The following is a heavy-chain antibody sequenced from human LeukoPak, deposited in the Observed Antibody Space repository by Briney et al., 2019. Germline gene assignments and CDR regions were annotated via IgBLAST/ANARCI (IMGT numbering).Heavy chain of an antibody. V-gene: IGHV3-48*02. CDR1: GFTFSSYS. CDR2: ISSSSSTI. Sequence: PGGSLRLSCAASGFTFSSYSMNWVRQAPGKGLEWVSYISSSSSTIYYADSVKGRFTISRDNAKNSLYLQMNSLRDEDTAVYYCARHEAGAKVYYYYMDVWGKGTTVTVSS. J-gene: IGHJ6*03. D-gene: IGHD6-13*01. CDR3: ARHEAGAKVYYYYMDV.